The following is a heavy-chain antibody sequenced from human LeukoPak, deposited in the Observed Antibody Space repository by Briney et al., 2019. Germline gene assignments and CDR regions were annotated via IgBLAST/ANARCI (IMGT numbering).Heavy chain of an antibody. V-gene: IGHV3-73*01. D-gene: IGHD1-26*01. CDR2: IRSKANSYAT. J-gene: IGHJ5*02. Sequence: GGSLRLSCAASGFTFSGSAMHWVRQASGKGLEWVGRIRSKANSYATAYAASAKGRFTISRDDSKNTAYLQMNSLKTEDTAVYYCTRVGQYSNWFDPWGQGTLVTVSS. CDR3: TRVGQYSNWFDP. CDR1: GFTFSGSA.